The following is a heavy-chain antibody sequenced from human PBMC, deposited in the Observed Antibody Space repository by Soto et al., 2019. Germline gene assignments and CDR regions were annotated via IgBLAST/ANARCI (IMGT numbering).Heavy chain of an antibody. CDR1: GYTFTNFG. D-gene: IGHD3-9*01. J-gene: IGHJ5*02. CDR2: ISGYNGDT. Sequence: QVQLVQSGGEMRKPGASVKVSCKASGYTFTNFGISWVRQAPGQGFEWVGWISGYNGDTNYAPKFRGRVIVTKDTSTTTAYMELTTLTSDDAAVYYGASDYDIWGEGWFDPWGQGTLVTVSS. CDR3: ASDYDIWGEGWFDP. V-gene: IGHV1-18*01.